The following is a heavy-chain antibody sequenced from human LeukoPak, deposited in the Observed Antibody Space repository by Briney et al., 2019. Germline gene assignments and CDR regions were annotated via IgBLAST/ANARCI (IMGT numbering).Heavy chain of an antibody. CDR3: AKDTTPPKAGFDP. Sequence: GRSLRLSCAASGFTFSSYGMHWVRQAPGKGLEWVAFIRYDGSNKYYADSVKGRFTISRDNSKNTLYLQMNSLRAEDTAVYYCAKDTTPPKAGFDPWGQGTLVTVSS. CDR1: GFTFSSYG. CDR2: IRYDGSNK. D-gene: IGHD1-14*01. J-gene: IGHJ5*02. V-gene: IGHV3-30*02.